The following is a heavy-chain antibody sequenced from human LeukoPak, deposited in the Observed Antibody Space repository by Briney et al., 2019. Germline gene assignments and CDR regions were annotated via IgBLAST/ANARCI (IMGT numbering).Heavy chain of an antibody. D-gene: IGHD3-3*01. CDR3: ASLWSGYLDV. CDR1: GGSISSSSYY. Sequence: SETLSLTCTVSGGSISSSSYYWGWIRPPPGKGLEWIGSIYYSGSTYYNPSLKSRVTISVDTSKNQFSLKLSSVTAADTAVYYCASLWSGYLDVWGKGTTVTVSS. CDR2: IYYSGST. J-gene: IGHJ6*04. V-gene: IGHV4-39*01.